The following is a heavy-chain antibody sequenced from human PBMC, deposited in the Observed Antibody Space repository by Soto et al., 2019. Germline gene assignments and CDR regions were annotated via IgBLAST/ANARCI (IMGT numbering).Heavy chain of an antibody. CDR3: ARLVGFCRGGSCYSAFYFDD. D-gene: IGHD2-15*01. V-gene: IGHV4-28*01. CDR1: GYSVTSDNW. Sequence: QVQLQESGPGMVKPSDTLSLTCVVSGYSVTSDNWWGWIRQPPGKGLEWIGYIFYTGSTNFTPSLKSRVTMSVDTSKNQFSLQLNSVTAAVTAVYYCARLVGFCRGGSCYSAFYFDDWGQGALVTVSS. J-gene: IGHJ4*02. CDR2: IFYTGST.